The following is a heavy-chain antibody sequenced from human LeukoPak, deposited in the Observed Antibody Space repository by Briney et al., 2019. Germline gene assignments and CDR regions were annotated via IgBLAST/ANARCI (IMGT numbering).Heavy chain of an antibody. D-gene: IGHD2-2*01. V-gene: IGHV4-61*02. CDR1: GGSISSGSYY. CDR2: IYTSGST. J-gene: IGHJ6*03. CDR3: AREYQLLSLYYYYYMDV. Sequence: PSETLSLTCTVSGGSISSGSYYWSWIRQPAGKGLEWIGRIYTSGSTNYNPSLKSRVTISVDTSKNQFSLKLSSVTAADTAVYYCAREYQLLSLYYYYYMDVWGKGTTVTVSS.